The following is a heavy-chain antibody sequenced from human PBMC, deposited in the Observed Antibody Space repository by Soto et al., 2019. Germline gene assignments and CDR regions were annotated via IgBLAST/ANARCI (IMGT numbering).Heavy chain of an antibody. J-gene: IGHJ4*02. V-gene: IGHV1-18*01. CDR2: ISAYNGNT. D-gene: IGHD3-10*01. CDR3: AREAYYYGSGSYYQVDY. CDR1: GYTFTSYG. Sequence: ASVKVSCKASGYTFTSYGISWVRQAPGQGLEWMGWISAYNGNTNYAQKLQGRVTMTTDTSTSTAYMELRSLRSDDTAVYYCAREAYYYGSGSYYQVDYWGQGTLVTVSS.